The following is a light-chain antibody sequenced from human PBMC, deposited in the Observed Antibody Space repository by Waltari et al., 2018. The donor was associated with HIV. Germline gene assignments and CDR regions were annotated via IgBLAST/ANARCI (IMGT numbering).Light chain of an antibody. V-gene: IGLV1-40*01. CDR2: GNT. J-gene: IGLJ3*02. CDR1: SSKIGAGYD. CDR3: QSYDKSLSGWV. Sequence: QSVVTQPPSVSGAPGQTVAISCTGSSSKIGAGYDVHSYQHFPGAPPKVVFYGNTNRPSGVPDRFSGSKSGSAASLVIAGLQADDEAEYYCQSYDKSLSGWVFGGGTKVTVL.